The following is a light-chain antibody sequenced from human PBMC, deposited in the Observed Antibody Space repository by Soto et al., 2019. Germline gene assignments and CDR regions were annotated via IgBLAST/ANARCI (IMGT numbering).Light chain of an antibody. CDR3: QQSYSSPPIT. V-gene: IGKV1-39*01. CDR2: DAS. J-gene: IGKJ5*01. Sequence: DILMTQSPSSLSASLGDRITITCRASQSISGYLNWYQQKPGKAPKLLIHDASTLQSGVPSRFSGSGSGTHFTLTISSLQPEDFATYYCQQSYSSPPITFGQGTRLDIK. CDR1: QSISGY.